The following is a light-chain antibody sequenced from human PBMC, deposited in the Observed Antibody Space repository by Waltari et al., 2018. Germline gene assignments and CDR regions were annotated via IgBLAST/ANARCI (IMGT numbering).Light chain of an antibody. Sequence: DIVMTQSPLSLPVTPGDPASIPCRSSQSLLHSNGYNYLDWYLQKPGQSPQLLIYLGSNRASGVPARFSGSGSGTDFTLKISRVEAEDVGVYYCMQALQTPRTFGQGTKLEIK. CDR1: QSLLHSNGYNY. CDR2: LGS. CDR3: MQALQTPRT. J-gene: IGKJ2*01. V-gene: IGKV2-28*01.